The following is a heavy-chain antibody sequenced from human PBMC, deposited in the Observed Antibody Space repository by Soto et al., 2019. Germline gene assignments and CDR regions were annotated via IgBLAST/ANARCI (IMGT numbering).Heavy chain of an antibody. D-gene: IGHD6-13*01. CDR2: ISYDGSNK. J-gene: IGHJ4*02. Sequence: GGSLRLSCAASGFTFSSYGMHWVRQAPGKGLEWVAVISYDGSNKYYADSVKGRFTISRDNSKNTLYLQMNSLRAEDTAVYYCAKDRAPYSSRSFFDYWGQGTLVTVSS. CDR1: GFTFSSYG. CDR3: AKDRAPYSSRSFFDY. V-gene: IGHV3-30*18.